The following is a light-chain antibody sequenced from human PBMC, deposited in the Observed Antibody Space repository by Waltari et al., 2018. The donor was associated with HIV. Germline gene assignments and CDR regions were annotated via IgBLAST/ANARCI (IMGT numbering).Light chain of an antibody. CDR2: DGS. J-gene: IGLJ2*01. Sequence: QSALTQPPSVSGSLGQSVTIPCTGTSRDVVNYNEFSWYQQSPGTAPKPVIYDGSHRPSGVPDRVSGSKSGNTASLTISGLQAEDEADYYCSSFTTSITVVFGGGTKLTVL. V-gene: IGLV2-18*02. CDR3: SSFTTSITVV. CDR1: SRDVVNYNE.